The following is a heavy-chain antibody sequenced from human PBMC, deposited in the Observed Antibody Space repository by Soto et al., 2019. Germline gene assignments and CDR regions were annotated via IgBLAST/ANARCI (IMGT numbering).Heavy chain of an antibody. V-gene: IGHV4-31*03. CDR1: GGSISSGGYY. Sequence: TLSLTCTVSGGSISSGGYYWSWIRQHPGKGLEWIGYIYYSGSTYYNPSLKSRVTISVDTSKNQSSLKLSSVTAADTAVYYCARAPTIHYYYGMDVWGQGTTVTVSS. CDR2: IYYSGST. J-gene: IGHJ6*02. D-gene: IGHD3-3*01. CDR3: ARAPTIHYYYGMDV.